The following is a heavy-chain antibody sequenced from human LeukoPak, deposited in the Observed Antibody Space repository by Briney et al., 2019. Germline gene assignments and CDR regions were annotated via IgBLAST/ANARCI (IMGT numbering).Heavy chain of an antibody. CDR3: ARVYGSGKGYYYMDV. Sequence: ASVKVSCKASGYTFTSYDINWVRQATGQGLEWMGWMNPNSGNTGYAQKFQGRVTITTDESTSTAYMELSSLRSEDTAVYYCARVYGSGKGYYYMDVWGKGTTVTVSS. D-gene: IGHD3-10*01. J-gene: IGHJ6*03. CDR2: MNPNSGNT. CDR1: GYTFTSYD. V-gene: IGHV1-8*01.